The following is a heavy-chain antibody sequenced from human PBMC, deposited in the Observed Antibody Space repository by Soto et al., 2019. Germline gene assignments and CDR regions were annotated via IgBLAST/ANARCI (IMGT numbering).Heavy chain of an antibody. V-gene: IGHV3-66*01. CDR1: GFTVSSNY. Sequence: HPGGSLRLSCAASGFTVSSNYMSWVRQAPGKGLEWVSVIYSGGSTYYADSVKGRFTISRDNSKNTLYLQMNSLRAEDTAVYYCARDRRKQWLGQPRPYGMDVWGQGTTVTVSS. CDR2: IYSGGST. CDR3: ARDRRKQWLGQPRPYGMDV. J-gene: IGHJ6*02. D-gene: IGHD6-19*01.